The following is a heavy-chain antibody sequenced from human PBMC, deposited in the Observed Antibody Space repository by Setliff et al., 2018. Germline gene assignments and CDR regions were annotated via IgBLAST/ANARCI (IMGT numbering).Heavy chain of an antibody. CDR2: ISISGRAR. J-gene: IGHJ6*03. CDR3: AKGGRGYSGWRPRHYYYMDV. D-gene: IGHD5-12*01. V-gene: IGHV3-11*04. CDR1: GFTFSEYY. Sequence: GGSLRLSCAASGFTFSEYYMNWIRQAPGKGLECLSHISISGRARNYADSVKGRFTISRDNSKNTLYLQMNSLRAEDTAVYYCAKGGRGYSGWRPRHYYYMDVWGKGTTVTVS.